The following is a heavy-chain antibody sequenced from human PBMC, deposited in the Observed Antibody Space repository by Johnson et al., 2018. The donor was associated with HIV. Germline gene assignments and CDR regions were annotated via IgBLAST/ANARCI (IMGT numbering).Heavy chain of an antibody. J-gene: IGHJ3*02. V-gene: IGHV3-23*04. Sequence: EVQLVESGGGLVQPGGSLRLSCAASGFTFSSYAMSWVRQAPGKGLEWVSAISGSTIYYADSVKGRFTISRDNSKNTLYLQMNSLRAEDTAVYYCARDTTTVDLGAFDIWGQGTMVTVSS. CDR1: GFTFSSYA. D-gene: IGHD4-23*01. CDR3: ARDTTTVDLGAFDI. CDR2: ISGSTI.